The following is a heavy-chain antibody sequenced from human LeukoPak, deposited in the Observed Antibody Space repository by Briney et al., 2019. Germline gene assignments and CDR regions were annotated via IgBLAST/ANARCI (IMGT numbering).Heavy chain of an antibody. V-gene: IGHV3-21*01. D-gene: IGHD3-9*01. CDR2: IRSSTSYR. CDR1: GFTFSSHS. J-gene: IGHJ4*02. CDR3: ARAYSDDILTGSDY. Sequence: KPGGSLRLSCAASGFTFSSHSMNWVRQAPGKGLEWVSSIRSSTSYRNYADSVKGRFTISRDNTKNSLYLQMNSLRAEDTAVYYCARAYSDDILTGSDYWGQGTLVTVSS.